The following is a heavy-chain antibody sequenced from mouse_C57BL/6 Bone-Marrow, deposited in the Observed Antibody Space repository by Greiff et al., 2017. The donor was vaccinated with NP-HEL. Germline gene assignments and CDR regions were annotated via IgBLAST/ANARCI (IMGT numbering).Heavy chain of an antibody. J-gene: IGHJ3*01. CDR2: IDPSDIYT. CDR1: GYTFTSYW. Sequence: QVQLQQPGAELVMPGASVKLSCKASGYTFTSYWMHWVKQRPGQGLEWIGEIDPSDIYTNYNQKFKGKSTLTVDKSSSTAYMQLSSLTSEDSAVYYCARGYYYDYDDWFAYWGQGTLVTVSA. CDR3: ARGYYYDYDDWFAY. D-gene: IGHD2-4*01. V-gene: IGHV1-69*01.